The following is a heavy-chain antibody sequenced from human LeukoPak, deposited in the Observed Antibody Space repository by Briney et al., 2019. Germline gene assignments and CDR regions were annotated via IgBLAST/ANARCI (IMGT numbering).Heavy chain of an antibody. J-gene: IGHJ4*02. CDR1: GYTFTSYG. CDR3: ARVLMRSRENYY. CDR2: ISAYNGNT. D-gene: IGHD3-9*01. Sequence: ASVKVSCKAFGYTFTSYGIRWVRQAPGQGLEWMGWISAYNGNTNYAQKLQGRVTMTTDTSTSTAYMELRSLRSDDTAVYYCARVLMRSRENYYWGQGTLVTVSS. V-gene: IGHV1-18*01.